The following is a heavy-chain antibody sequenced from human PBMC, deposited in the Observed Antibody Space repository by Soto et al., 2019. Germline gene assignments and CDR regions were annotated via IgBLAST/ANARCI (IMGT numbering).Heavy chain of an antibody. CDR2: TYHRGTT. CDR1: GVSISSSNW. Sequence: ETLSLTCAVSGVSISSSNWWSWVRQPPGKGLEWIGETYHRGTTNYNPSLKSRVTISVDKSNNQFSLGLTSVTAADTAVYYCVRNYGQVDFWGRGTLVTVSS. V-gene: IGHV4-4*02. J-gene: IGHJ4*02. D-gene: IGHD1-7*01. CDR3: VRNYGQVDF.